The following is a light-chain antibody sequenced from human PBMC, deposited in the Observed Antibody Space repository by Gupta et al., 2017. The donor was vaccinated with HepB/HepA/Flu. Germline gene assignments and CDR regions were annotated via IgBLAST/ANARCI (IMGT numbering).Light chain of an antibody. CDR3: CSYAGSYTVL. Sequence: QSALTQPRSVSGSPGQSVTISCTGTNSDVGNYNYVSWYQQYPGKAPKLMIFDVTERPSGVPDRFSGSKSGNTASLTISGLQAEDEADYYCCSYAGSYTVLFGGGTKLTVL. J-gene: IGLJ2*01. CDR2: DVT. CDR1: NSDVGNYNY. V-gene: IGLV2-11*01.